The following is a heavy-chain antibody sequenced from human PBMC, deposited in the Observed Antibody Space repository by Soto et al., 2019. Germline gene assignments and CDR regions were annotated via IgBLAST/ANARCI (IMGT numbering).Heavy chain of an antibody. CDR1: GFTFDDYA. CDR2: ISWNSDFI. CDR3: ASDAGDSYGPFDY. V-gene: IGHV3-9*01. Sequence: PGGSLRLSCAASGFTFDDYAMHWVRQAPGKGLEWVSCISWNSDFIAYADSVRGRFTVSRDNAKNSLYLQMNSLRDEDTAVYYCASDAGDSYGPFDYWGQGTLLTVSS. J-gene: IGHJ4*02. D-gene: IGHD5-18*01.